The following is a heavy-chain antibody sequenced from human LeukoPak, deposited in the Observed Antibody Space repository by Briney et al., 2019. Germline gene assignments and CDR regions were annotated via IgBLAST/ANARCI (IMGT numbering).Heavy chain of an antibody. CDR3: ARALDTTVTTGFDY. CDR2: ISYDGSNK. Sequence: GGSLRLSCAASGFTFSSYAMHWVRQAPGKGLEWVAVISYDGSNKYYADSVKGRFTISRDNSKNTLYLQMNSLRAEDTAVYYCARALDTTVTTGFDYWGQGTLVTVSS. D-gene: IGHD4-17*01. V-gene: IGHV3-30-3*01. CDR1: GFTFSSYA. J-gene: IGHJ4*02.